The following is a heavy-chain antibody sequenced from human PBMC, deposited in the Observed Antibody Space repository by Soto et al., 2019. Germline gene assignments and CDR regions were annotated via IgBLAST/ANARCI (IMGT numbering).Heavy chain of an antibody. J-gene: IGHJ5*02. CDR3: ARKVGFWSALRESFTFDP. V-gene: IGHV4-4*02. CDR1: SGSISSSNW. D-gene: IGHD3-3*01. CDR2: IYHSGST. Sequence: SETLSLTCAVSSGSISSSNWWSWVRQPPGKGLEWIGEIYHSGSTNYNPSLKSRVTISVDKSKNQFSLKLSSVTAADTAVYYCARKVGFWSALRESFTFDPWGQGTLVTVSS.